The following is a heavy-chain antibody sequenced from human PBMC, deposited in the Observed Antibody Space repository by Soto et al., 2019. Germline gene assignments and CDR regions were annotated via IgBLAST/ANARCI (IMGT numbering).Heavy chain of an antibody. V-gene: IGHV3-53*02. CDR1: GFTVSSNY. CDR2: IYSGGTT. J-gene: IGHJ4*02. Sequence: EVQLVETGGGLIQPGGSLRLSCAVSGFTVSSNYMNWVRRAPGKGLEWVSVIYSGGTTDYADSVKGLFTISRDSSKNTLYLQMISLRAEDTAVYYCARSLSLSEWRVDYLGQGARATVSS. CDR3: ARSLSLSEWRVDY. D-gene: IGHD2-8*01.